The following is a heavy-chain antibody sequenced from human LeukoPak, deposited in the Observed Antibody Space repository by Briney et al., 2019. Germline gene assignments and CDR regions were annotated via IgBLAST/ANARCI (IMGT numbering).Heavy chain of an antibody. CDR1: GGSISSSSYY. CDR3: ARLPNYDSSGYAD. CDR2: IYYSGST. D-gene: IGHD3-22*01. Sequence: KTSETLSLTCTVSGGSISSSSYYWGWIRQPPGKGLEWIVSIYYSGSTYYNPSLKSRVTISVDTSKNQFSLKLSSVTAADTAVYYCARLPNYDSSGYADWGQGTLVTVSS. V-gene: IGHV4-39*01. J-gene: IGHJ4*02.